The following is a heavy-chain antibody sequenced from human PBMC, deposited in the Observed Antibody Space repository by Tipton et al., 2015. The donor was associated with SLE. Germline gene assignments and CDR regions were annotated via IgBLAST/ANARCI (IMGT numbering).Heavy chain of an antibody. CDR1: GGSISSHY. CDR3: ASSSGYFDY. Sequence: TLSLTCTVSGGSISSHYWTWIRQPPGKGLEWIGYFYYSGGTSYNPSLKSRVTISLDTSKSQFSLKLRSVAAADTAVYYCASSSGYFDYWGQGTLVTVSS. J-gene: IGHJ4*02. D-gene: IGHD3-22*01. CDR2: FYYSGGT. V-gene: IGHV4-59*11.